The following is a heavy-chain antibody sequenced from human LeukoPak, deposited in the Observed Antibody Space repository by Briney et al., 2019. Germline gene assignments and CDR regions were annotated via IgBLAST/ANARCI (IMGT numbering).Heavy chain of an antibody. Sequence: ASVKVSCKASGYTFTGYYMHWVRQAPGQGLEWMGWINPNSGGTNYAQKFQGRVTMTRDTSISTAYMELSRLRSHDTAVYYCARVGDYDSSGYYSFHYWGQGTLVTVSS. CDR1: GYTFTGYY. CDR3: ARVGDYDSSGYYSFHY. CDR2: INPNSGGT. D-gene: IGHD3-22*01. J-gene: IGHJ4*02. V-gene: IGHV1-2*02.